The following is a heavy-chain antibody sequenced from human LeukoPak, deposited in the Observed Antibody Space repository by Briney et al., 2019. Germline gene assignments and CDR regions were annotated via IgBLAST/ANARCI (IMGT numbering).Heavy chain of an antibody. Sequence: GSLRLSCAASGFTFSSYWMSWIRQPPGKGLEWIGEINHSGSTNYNPSLKSRVTISIDTSKNQFSLKLSSVTAADTAVYYCARKSGYINAFDIWGQGTMVTVSS. CDR2: INHSGST. V-gene: IGHV4-34*01. CDR1: GFTFSSYW. J-gene: IGHJ3*02. CDR3: ARKSGYINAFDI. D-gene: IGHD5-24*01.